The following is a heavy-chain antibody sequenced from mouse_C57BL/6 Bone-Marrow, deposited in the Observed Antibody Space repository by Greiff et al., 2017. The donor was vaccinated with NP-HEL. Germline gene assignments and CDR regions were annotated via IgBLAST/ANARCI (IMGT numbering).Heavy chain of an antibody. D-gene: IGHD2-5*01. CDR1: GYTFTSYW. CDR3: ARDPTIVTRGFAY. V-gene: IGHV1-64*01. CDR2: IHPNSGST. Sequence: VKLKQPGAELVKPGASVKLSCKASGYTFTSYWMHWVKQRPGQGLEWIGMIHPNSGSTNYNEKFKSKATLTVDKSSSTAYMQLSSLTSEDSAVYYCARDPTIVTRGFAYWGQGTLVTVSA. J-gene: IGHJ3*01.